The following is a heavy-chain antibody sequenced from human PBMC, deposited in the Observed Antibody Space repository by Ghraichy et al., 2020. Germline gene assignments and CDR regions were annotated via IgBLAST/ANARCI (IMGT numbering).Heavy chain of an antibody. CDR1: GFTFGDYA. CDR3: SRAPYDYSKGGYYGMDV. D-gene: IGHD4-11*01. CDR2: IRSKTYGGAT. Sequence: GGSLRLSCTASGFTFGDYAMSWVRQAPGKGLEWVGFIRSKTYGGATGYAASVKGRFTISRDDSKSIAYLQMNSLKPEDTAVYYCSRAPYDYSKGGYYGMDVWGQGTTVTVSS. V-gene: IGHV3-49*04. J-gene: IGHJ6*02.